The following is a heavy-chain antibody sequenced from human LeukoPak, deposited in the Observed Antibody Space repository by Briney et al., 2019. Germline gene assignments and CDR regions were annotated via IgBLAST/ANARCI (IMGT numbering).Heavy chain of an antibody. CDR1: GGSFSGYY. J-gene: IGHJ4*02. V-gene: IGHV4-34*01. CDR3: ARGLRSDY. Sequence: PSETLSLTCAVYGGSFSGYYWSWIRQPPGKGLEWIGEINHSGSTNYNPSLKSRVTISVDTSKNQFSLKLSPVTAADTAVYYCARGLRSDYWGQGTLVTVSS. CDR2: INHSGST.